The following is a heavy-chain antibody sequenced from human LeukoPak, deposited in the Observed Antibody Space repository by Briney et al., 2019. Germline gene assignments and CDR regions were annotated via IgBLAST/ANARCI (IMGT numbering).Heavy chain of an antibody. CDR2: IYYSGST. D-gene: IGHD2-21*02. CDR3: ARVAYCGGDCYSAPDY. V-gene: IGHV4-59*01. Sequence: SETLSLTCTVSGGSISSYYWSWIRQPPGKGLEWIGYIYYSGSTNYNPSLKSRVTISVDTSKNQFSLKLSSVTAADTAVYYCARVAYCGGDCYSAPDYWGQGTLVTVSS. J-gene: IGHJ4*02. CDR1: GGSISSYY.